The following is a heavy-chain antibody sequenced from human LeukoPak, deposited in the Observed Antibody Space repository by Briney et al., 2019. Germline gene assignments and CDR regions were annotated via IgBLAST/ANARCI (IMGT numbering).Heavy chain of an antibody. CDR2: IYHSGST. D-gene: IGHD3-10*01. CDR1: GGSINTPNYY. V-gene: IGHV4-39*07. Sequence: PSETLSLTCTVSGGSINTPNYYWGWIRQPPGKGLEWIGSIYHSGSTDYNPSLKSRVTISEDTSKNQFSLKLSSVTAADTAVYYCARDGRHGDDAFDIWGQGTMVTVSS. CDR3: ARDGRHGDDAFDI. J-gene: IGHJ3*02.